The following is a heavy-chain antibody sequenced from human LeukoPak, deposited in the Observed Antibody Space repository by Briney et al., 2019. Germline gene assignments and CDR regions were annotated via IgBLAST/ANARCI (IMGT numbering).Heavy chain of an antibody. V-gene: IGHV3-33*01. CDR1: GFTFSSYG. D-gene: IGHD6-6*01. CDR3: ARDEDSSNQNWFDP. Sequence: GGSLRLSCAASGFTFSSYGMHWVRQAPGKGLEWVAVIWYDGSNKYYADSVKGRFTISRDNSKNTLYLQMNSLRAEDTAVYYCARDEDSSNQNWFDPWGQGTLVTVSS. CDR2: IWYDGSNK. J-gene: IGHJ5*02.